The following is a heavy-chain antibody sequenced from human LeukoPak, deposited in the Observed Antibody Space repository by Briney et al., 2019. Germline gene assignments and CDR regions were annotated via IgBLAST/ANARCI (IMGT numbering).Heavy chain of an antibody. CDR2: ISSASGYI. Sequence: GGSLRLSCAASGFSFSSYSMNWVRQAPGKGLEWVSSISSASGYIYYADSLKGRFTISRDNARNSLSLQMNSLRAEDTAVYYCVRDAGHIWYGRFDYWGQGALVTVSS. CDR3: VRDAGHIWYGRFDY. V-gene: IGHV3-21*01. CDR1: GFSFSSYS. D-gene: IGHD3-10*01. J-gene: IGHJ4*02.